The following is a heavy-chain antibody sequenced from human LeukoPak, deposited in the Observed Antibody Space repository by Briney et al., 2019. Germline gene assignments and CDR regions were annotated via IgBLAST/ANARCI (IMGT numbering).Heavy chain of an antibody. J-gene: IGHJ4*02. V-gene: IGHV3-23*01. Sequence: GGSLRLSCAASGFTFSSYAMSWVRQAPGKGLEWVSAIGGDAVSTYYADSVKGRFSISRDNSKYTLYLQMNSLRADDTADYYCAKDLWKADYWGQGTLVTVSS. CDR1: GFTFSSYA. CDR3: AKDLWKADY. D-gene: IGHD3-3*01. CDR2: IGGDAVST.